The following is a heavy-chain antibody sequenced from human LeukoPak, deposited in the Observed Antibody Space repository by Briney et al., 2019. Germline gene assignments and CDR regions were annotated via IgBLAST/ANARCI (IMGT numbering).Heavy chain of an antibody. J-gene: IGHJ4*02. V-gene: IGHV4-59*01. CDR2: IYYSGSF. D-gene: IGHD5-18*01. CDR1: GGSISSYY. CDR3: ARSPDGYRYTYFDY. Sequence: SETLSLTCTVSGGSISSYYWSWIRQPPGKGLEWIGYIYYSGSFNYNPSLKSRVTLSADTSKKQFSMKLSSVTAADTAVYYCARSPDGYRYTYFDYWGQGTLVTVSS.